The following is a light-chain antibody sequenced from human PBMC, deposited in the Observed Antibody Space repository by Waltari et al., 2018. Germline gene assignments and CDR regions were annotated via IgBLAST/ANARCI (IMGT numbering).Light chain of an antibody. V-gene: IGKV1-12*01. J-gene: IGKJ4*01. CDR2: AAS. CDR1: QGISSW. Sequence: DIQMTQSPSSLSASVGDKVTITCRASQGISSWFAWHQQKPGKAPKLLIYAASRLQSGVPSRFSGSGSGTDYTLTISSLQPEDFATYYGQQGYNTPLTFGGGTKVEIK. CDR3: QQGYNTPLT.